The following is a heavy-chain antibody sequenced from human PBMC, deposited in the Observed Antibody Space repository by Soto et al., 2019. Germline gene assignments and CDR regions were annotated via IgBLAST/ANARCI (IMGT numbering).Heavy chain of an antibody. D-gene: IGHD3-9*01. Sequence: GGSLRLSCSASGFTFSEYSMHWVRQAPGKGLQYVSTISSDGDITYYADSVKGRFTISRDNSKNTLYLQMNSLRPEDTAVYYCVKVSTFYDILTGYYSTNFFDPWGQGTLVTVSS. V-gene: IGHV3-64D*06. CDR1: GFTFSEYS. CDR3: VKVSTFYDILTGYYSTNFFDP. J-gene: IGHJ5*02. CDR2: ISSDGDIT.